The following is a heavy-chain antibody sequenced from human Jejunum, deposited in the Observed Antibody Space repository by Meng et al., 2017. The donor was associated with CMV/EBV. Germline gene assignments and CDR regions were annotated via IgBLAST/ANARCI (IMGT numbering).Heavy chain of an antibody. J-gene: IGHJ5*02. Sequence: ASGFTFRNYWMVWVRQAPGKGLEWVANINQDGSGTYYVDSVKGRFTISRDNAKNSLYLQMNSLRAEDTAVYYCARDEGTHGWFDPWGQGTLVTVSS. D-gene: IGHD3-10*01. V-gene: IGHV3-7*01. CDR2: INQDGSGT. CDR3: ARDEGTHGWFDP. CDR1: GFTFRNYW.